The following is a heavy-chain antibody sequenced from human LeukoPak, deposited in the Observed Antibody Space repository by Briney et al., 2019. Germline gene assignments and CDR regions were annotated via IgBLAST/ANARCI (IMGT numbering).Heavy chain of an antibody. CDR2: IYYSGST. CDR1: GASISSYY. CDR3: ARLRGGDYSSYNWFDP. Sequence: SETLSLTCTVSGASISSYYWSWIRQPPGKGLEWIGYIYYSGSTNYNPSLKSRVTISVDTSKNHFSLKLSSVTAADTAVYYCARLRGGDYSSYNWFDPWGQGTLVTVSS. V-gene: IGHV4-59*01. J-gene: IGHJ5*02. D-gene: IGHD2-21*02.